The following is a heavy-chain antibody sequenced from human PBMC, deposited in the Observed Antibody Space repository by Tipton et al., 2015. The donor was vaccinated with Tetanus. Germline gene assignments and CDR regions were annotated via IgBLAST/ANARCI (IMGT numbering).Heavy chain of an antibody. CDR3: AREYSSSFDY. D-gene: IGHD6-13*01. J-gene: IGHJ4*02. Sequence: AGLVKPSETLSLTCAVYGGSFSGYYWSWIRQPPGKGLEWIGEINHSGSTNYNPSLKSRVTISVDTSKNQFSLKLSSVTAADTAVYYCAREYSSSFDYWGQGTLVTVSS. CDR2: INHSGST. CDR1: GGSFSGYY. V-gene: IGHV4-34*01.